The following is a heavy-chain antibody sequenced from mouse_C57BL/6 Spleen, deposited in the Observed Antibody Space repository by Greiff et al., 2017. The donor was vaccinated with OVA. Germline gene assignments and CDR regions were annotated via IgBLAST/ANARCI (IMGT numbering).Heavy chain of an antibody. D-gene: IGHD1-1*01. CDR1: GYTFTTYP. CDR3: ARGGNGSSWYFDV. J-gene: IGHJ1*03. V-gene: IGHV1-47*01. Sequence: QVQLQQSGAELVKPGASVKMSCKASGYTFTTYPIEWMTQNHGKSLEWIGNFHPYNDDTKYNEKFKGKATLTVEKSSSAVCLELSRLTSDDSAVYYCARGGNGSSWYFDVWGTGTTVTVAS. CDR2: FHPYNDDT.